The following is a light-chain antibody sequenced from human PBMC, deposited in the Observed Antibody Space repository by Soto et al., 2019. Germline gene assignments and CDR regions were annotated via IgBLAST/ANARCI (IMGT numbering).Light chain of an antibody. J-gene: IGKJ5*01. CDR2: DTS. V-gene: IGKV3-11*01. CDR1: QPVNSY. Sequence: VLTQSPGTLSLSPGARATLSCRASQPVNSYLNWYQQQPGQSPRLLMSDTSHRATGTPARFSGSGSGTDFTLTISSLEPEDFAVYXCXQYXNXPXXTFGQGTRLEIK. CDR3: XQYXNXPXXT.